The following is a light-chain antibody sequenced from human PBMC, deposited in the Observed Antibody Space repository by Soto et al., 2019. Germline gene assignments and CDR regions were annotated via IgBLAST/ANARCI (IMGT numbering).Light chain of an antibody. CDR3: QQSYGTPII. Sequence: DIQMTQSPFSLSAPVGDRVTITCWASQSISNYLNWYQQKQGKAPKLLIYAASTLQSGVPSRFSGSGSGTDFTLTISSLQPEDSATYYCQQSYGTPIIFGQGTRLEIK. J-gene: IGKJ5*01. CDR1: QSISNY. V-gene: IGKV1-39*01. CDR2: AAS.